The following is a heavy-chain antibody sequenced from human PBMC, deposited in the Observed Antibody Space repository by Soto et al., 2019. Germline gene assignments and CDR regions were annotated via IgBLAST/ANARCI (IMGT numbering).Heavy chain of an antibody. V-gene: IGHV3-66*01. CDR3: SSDDVYCSGGSCYGGPMDV. D-gene: IGHD2-15*01. Sequence: EVQLVESGGDLVQPGGSLRLSCAASGFTVSSHYMNWVRQAPGKGLEWVSLIQSGGSTFYADSVKGRFTISRVNSKNTRFLQMNSLIVEDTAKYYGSSDDVYCSGGSCYGGPMDVWGRGTTVTVSS. J-gene: IGHJ6*03. CDR2: IQSGGST. CDR1: GFTVSSHY.